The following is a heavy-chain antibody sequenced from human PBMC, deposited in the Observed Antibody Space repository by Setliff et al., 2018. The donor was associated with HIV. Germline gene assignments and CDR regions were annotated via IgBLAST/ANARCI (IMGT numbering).Heavy chain of an antibody. V-gene: IGHV1-18*01. D-gene: IGHD6-13*01. CDR1: GYRFSSYG. J-gene: IGHJ3*01. CDR3: ARGLPADGYAFDL. CDR2: INVHNGDT. Sequence: GASVKVSCKASGYRFSSYGITWVRHAPGQGLEWMGWINVHNGDTKFAQRFQDRLTMTTDISTTTAYMDLRSLRSDDTAVYYCARGLPADGYAFDLWGQGTMVTVSS.